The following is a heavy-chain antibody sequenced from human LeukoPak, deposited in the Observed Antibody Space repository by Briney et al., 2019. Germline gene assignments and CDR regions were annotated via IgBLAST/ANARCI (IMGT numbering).Heavy chain of an antibody. J-gene: IGHJ3*02. V-gene: IGHV4-59*01. CDR3: ARAIYDILTGRNDAFDI. CDR1: GGSISSYY. Sequence: SETLSLTCTASGGSISSYYWSWIRQPPGKGLEWIGYIYYSGSTNYNPSLKSRVTISVDTSKNQFSLKLSSVTAADTAVYYCARAIYDILTGRNDAFDIWGQGTMVTVSS. D-gene: IGHD3-9*01. CDR2: IYYSGST.